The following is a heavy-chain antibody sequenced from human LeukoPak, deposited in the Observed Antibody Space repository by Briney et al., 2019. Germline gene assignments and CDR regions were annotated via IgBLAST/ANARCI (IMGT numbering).Heavy chain of an antibody. V-gene: IGHV1-2*06. D-gene: IGHD6-13*01. CDR3: ARDQGSLTRSWYTGY. CDR2: INPYSGDT. J-gene: IGHJ4*02. Sequence: GASVKVSCKASRYTFTGYHIHSVRQAPGQGLEWMGRINPYSGDTNFAQKFQGRVTMTRDTSITTAYMDLSSLTPDDTAVYFCARDQGSLTRSWYTGYWGQGTQVTVFS. CDR1: RYTFTGYH.